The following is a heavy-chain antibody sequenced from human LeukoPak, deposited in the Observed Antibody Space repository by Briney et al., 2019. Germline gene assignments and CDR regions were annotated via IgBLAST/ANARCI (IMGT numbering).Heavy chain of an antibody. CDR1: GFTFSSYS. V-gene: IGHV3-21*01. CDR2: ISSSSSYI. Sequence: GGSLRLSCAASGFTFSSYSMNWVRQAPGKGLEWVSSISSSSSYIYYADSVKGRFTISRDNSKNTLYLQMNSLRAEDTAVYYCAREGDVLLWFGELPYYFDYWGQGTLVTVSS. CDR3: AREGDVLLWFGELPYYFDY. D-gene: IGHD3-10*01. J-gene: IGHJ4*02.